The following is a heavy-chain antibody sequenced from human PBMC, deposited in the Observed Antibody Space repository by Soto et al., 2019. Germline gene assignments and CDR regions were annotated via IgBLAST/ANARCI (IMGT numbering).Heavy chain of an antibody. CDR2: IYHSGST. CDR1: GGSISSGKW. D-gene: IGHD6-19*01. V-gene: IGHV4-4*02. J-gene: IGHJ4*02. Sequence: AETLSLACAVSGGSISSGKWWGGVRQPPGKGLEWIGEIYHSGSTNYNPSLKSRVTISVDKSKNQFSLKLSSVTAADTAVYYCARVAVAGTRVDYWGQGTLVTVSS. CDR3: ARVAVAGTRVDY.